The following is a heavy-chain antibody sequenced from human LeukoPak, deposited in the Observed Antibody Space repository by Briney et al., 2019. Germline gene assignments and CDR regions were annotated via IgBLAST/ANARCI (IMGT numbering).Heavy chain of an antibody. Sequence: SETLSLTCTVSGGSISCYYWSWIRQPAGKGLEWIGRIYTSGSTNYNPSLKSRVTMSVDTSKNQFSLKLSSVTAADTAVYYCARAQRYSSGSYFDYWGQGTLVTVSS. CDR1: GGSISCYY. J-gene: IGHJ4*02. D-gene: IGHD6-19*01. V-gene: IGHV4-4*07. CDR3: ARAQRYSSGSYFDY. CDR2: IYTSGST.